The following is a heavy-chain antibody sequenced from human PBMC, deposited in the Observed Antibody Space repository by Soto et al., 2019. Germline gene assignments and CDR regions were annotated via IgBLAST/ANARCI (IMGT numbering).Heavy chain of an antibody. CDR1: GGTLSSYT. V-gene: IGHV1-69*02. CDR2: IIPILGIA. CDR3: ARSTTVTTRGMDV. D-gene: IGHD4-17*01. Sequence: QVQLVQSGAEVKKPGSSVKVSCKASGGTLSSYTISWVRQAPGQGLEWMGRIIPILGIANYAQKFQGRVTITADKSTSKAYMELSSLRSEETAVYYCARSTTVTTRGMDVWGQGTTVTVSS. J-gene: IGHJ6*02.